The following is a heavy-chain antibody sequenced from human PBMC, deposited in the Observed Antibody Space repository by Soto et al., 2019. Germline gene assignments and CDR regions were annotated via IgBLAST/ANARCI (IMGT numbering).Heavy chain of an antibody. J-gene: IGHJ5*02. D-gene: IGHD3-3*01. Sequence: PSETLSLTCAVSGGSISSDNWWTWVRQTPGKGLEWIGEIHHSGSTNYNPSLKSRLTISVDKSKNQISLRLNSVNAADTAVYYCARIITILGFDPWGQGTLVTVSS. CDR1: GGSISSDNW. V-gene: IGHV4-4*02. CDR3: ARIITILGFDP. CDR2: IHHSGST.